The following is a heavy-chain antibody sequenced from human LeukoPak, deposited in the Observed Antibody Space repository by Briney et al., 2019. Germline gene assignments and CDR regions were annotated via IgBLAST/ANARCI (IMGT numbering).Heavy chain of an antibody. V-gene: IGHV1-69*05. J-gene: IGHJ4*02. CDR2: IIPIFGTA. Sequence: SXXVSCKASGGTFSSYAISWVRQAPGQGLEWMGGIIPIFGTANHAQKFQGRVTITTDESTSTAYMELSSLRSEDTAVYYCARGDDWNYARFDYWGQGTLVTVSS. CDR1: GGTFSSYA. D-gene: IGHD1-7*01. CDR3: ARGDDWNYARFDY.